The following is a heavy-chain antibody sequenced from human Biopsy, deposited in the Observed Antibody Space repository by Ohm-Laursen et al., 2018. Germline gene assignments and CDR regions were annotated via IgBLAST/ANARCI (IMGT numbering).Heavy chain of an antibody. CDR3: ARVEAGTYDALDI. D-gene: IGHD1-26*01. J-gene: IGHJ3*02. V-gene: IGHV4-59*07. CDR2: IYYSGGT. CDR1: NVSFSSFY. Sequence: SDTLSLTCAVYNVSFSSFYWSWIRLAPGKGLEWIGYIYYSGGTKYNPSLASRVTFSVDMSKSQFSLKLYSVTAADTAVYYCARVEAGTYDALDIWGQGTLVAVSA.